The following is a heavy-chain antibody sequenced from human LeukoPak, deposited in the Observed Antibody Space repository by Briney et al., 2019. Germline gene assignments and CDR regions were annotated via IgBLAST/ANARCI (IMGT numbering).Heavy chain of an antibody. D-gene: IGHD2-8*01. CDR1: AYTFSGYY. CDR2: IDPNNGDT. Sequence: ASVKVSCKASAYTFSGYYLHWVRQAPGQGPEWMGWIDPNNGDTDYAQKFQGRVTMTRDRSISTAYMELSRLTSDDTAVYYCARRSRNGLDAFDIWGQGTMVTVPS. V-gene: IGHV1-2*02. J-gene: IGHJ3*02. CDR3: ARRSRNGLDAFDI.